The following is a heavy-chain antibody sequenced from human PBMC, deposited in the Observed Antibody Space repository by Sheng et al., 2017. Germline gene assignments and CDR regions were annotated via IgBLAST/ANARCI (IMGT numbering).Heavy chain of an antibody. CDR3: AKLGIVVVMRGDAFDI. Sequence: EVQLVESGGGLVQPGGTLRLSCAASGFTFSSYGMSWVRQAPGKGLEWVSAISGSGGSTYYADSVKGRFTISRDNSKNTLYLQMNSLRAEDTAVYYCAKLGIVVVMRGDAFDIWGQGTMVTVS. CDR1: GFTFSSYG. J-gene: IGHJ3*02. D-gene: IGHD3-22*01. V-gene: IGHV3-23*04. CDR2: ISGSGGST.